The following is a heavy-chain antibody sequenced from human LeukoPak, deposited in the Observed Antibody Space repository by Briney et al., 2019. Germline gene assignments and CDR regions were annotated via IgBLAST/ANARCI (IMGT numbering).Heavy chain of an antibody. D-gene: IGHD2-15*01. CDR2: IKQDGSEK. Sequence: GGSLRLSCAASGFTFSSYWMSWVRQAPGKGLEWVANIKQDGSEKYYVDSVKGRFTISRDNAKNSLYLQMNSLRAEDTAVYYCARESVVAATPFDYWGQGTLVTVSS. J-gene: IGHJ4*02. V-gene: IGHV3-7*01. CDR3: ARESVVAATPFDY. CDR1: GFTFSSYW.